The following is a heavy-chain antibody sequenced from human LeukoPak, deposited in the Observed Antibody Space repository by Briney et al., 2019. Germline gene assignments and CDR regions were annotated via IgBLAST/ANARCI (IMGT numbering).Heavy chain of an antibody. CDR2: INSNSGAT. CDR3: ARGRDRGASTPFDY. D-gene: IGHD1-26*01. CDR1: GYTFIDYY. J-gene: IGHJ4*02. V-gene: IGHV1-2*02. Sequence: ASVKVSCKASGYTFIDYYMHWVRQAPGQGPEWMGWINSNSGATNYAQKFQGRVTMTRDTSISTVYMELSSLRSDDTAVYYCARGRDRGASTPFDYWGQGTLVTVSS.